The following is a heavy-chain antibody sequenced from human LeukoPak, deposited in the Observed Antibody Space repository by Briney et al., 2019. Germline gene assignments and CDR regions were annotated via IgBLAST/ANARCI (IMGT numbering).Heavy chain of an antibody. CDR1: GGSISSGGYS. CDR3: ARVESLKYCSSTSCQPFDP. Sequence: SQTLSLTCAVSGGSISSGGYSWSWIRQPPGKGREWIGYIYYSGSTYYNPSLKSRVTMSVDTSKNQFSLKLSSVTAADTAVYYCARVESLKYCSSTSCQPFDPWGQGTLVTVSS. CDR2: IYYSGST. V-gene: IGHV4-30-4*07. D-gene: IGHD2-2*01. J-gene: IGHJ5*02.